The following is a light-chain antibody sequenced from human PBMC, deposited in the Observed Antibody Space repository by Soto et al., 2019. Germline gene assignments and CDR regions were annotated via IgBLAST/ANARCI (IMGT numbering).Light chain of an antibody. CDR1: SSNIGANT. J-gene: IGLJ2*01. V-gene: IGLV1-44*01. Sequence: QSVLTQSPSASGTPGQRVTISCSGSSSNIGANTVNWYQQLPGTAPKLLIFFGSHRPSGVSDQFSGSKSGSSASLAISGIQSEDEAEYYCSAWDDSLNGVVFGGGTQLTVL. CDR2: FGS. CDR3: SAWDDSLNGVV.